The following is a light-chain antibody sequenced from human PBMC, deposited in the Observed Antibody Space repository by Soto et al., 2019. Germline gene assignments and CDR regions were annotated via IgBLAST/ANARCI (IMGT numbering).Light chain of an antibody. CDR1: SSDVGNYNL. V-gene: IGLV2-23*02. Sequence: QSALTQPASVSGSPGQSITISCTGTSSDVGNYNLVSWYQQHPGKAPKLRIYEVTKRPSGVSNRFSGSKSDNKASLTISGLQAEDEADYYCCSYAGSNTLIFGGGTQLTVL. CDR2: EVT. J-gene: IGLJ2*01. CDR3: CSYAGSNTLI.